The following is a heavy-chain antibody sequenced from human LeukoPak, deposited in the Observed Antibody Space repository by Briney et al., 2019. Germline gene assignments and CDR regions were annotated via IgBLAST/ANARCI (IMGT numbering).Heavy chain of an antibody. CDR1: GGTFISYA. CDR3: ARAPRYYDSSGYYHRYFDY. D-gene: IGHD3-22*01. CDR2: IIPIFGTA. J-gene: IGHJ4*02. Sequence: SVKVSCKASGGTFISYAISWGRQAPGQGLEWMGGIIPIFGTANYAQKFQGRVTITTDESTSTAYMELSSLRSEDTAVYYCARAPRYYDSSGYYHRYFDYWGQGTLVTVSS. V-gene: IGHV1-69*05.